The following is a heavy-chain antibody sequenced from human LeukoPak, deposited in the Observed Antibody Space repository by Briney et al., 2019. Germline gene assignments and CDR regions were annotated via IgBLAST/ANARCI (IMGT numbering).Heavy chain of an antibody. J-gene: IGHJ4*02. CDR2: IRYDGYRR. CDR1: GLPFSAFG. Sequence: GGSLRLSCAASGLPFSAFGMHWVRQAPGKGLEWLAYIRYDGYRRHYLPSVRDRITISRDNPQMTLFLEMKNLRGEDTALYFCAKEWEVGRYYFNHWGQGSLVIVSS. V-gene: IGHV3-30*02. D-gene: IGHD1-26*01. CDR3: AKEWEVGRYYFNH.